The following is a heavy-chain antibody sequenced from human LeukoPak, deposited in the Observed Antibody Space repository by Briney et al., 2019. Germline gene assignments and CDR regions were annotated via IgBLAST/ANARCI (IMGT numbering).Heavy chain of an antibody. CDR1: GYTFTGYY. CDR2: INPNSGGT. J-gene: IGHJ4*02. V-gene: IGHV1-2*02. Sequence: GASVKVSCKASGYTFTGYYMHWVRQAPGQGLEWMGWINPNSGGTNYAQKFQGRVTMTRDTSISTAYMELSRLRSDDTAVYYCARDPGGYDSGYSDYWGQGTLVTVSS. CDR3: ARDPGGYDSGYSDY. D-gene: IGHD5-12*01.